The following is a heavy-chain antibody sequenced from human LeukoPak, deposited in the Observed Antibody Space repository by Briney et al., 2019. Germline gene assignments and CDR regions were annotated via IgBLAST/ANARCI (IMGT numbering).Heavy chain of an antibody. V-gene: IGHV3-53*01. CDR2: IYSGGST. Sequence: PGGSLRLSCAASGFTVSSNYMSWVRQAPGKGLEWVSVIYSGGSTYYADSVKGRFTISRDNSKNTLYLQMNSLRAEDTAVYYCASNYGSGSYYNLHGWGQGTLVTVSS. CDR3: ASNYGSGSYYNLHG. J-gene: IGHJ4*02. CDR1: GFTVSSNY. D-gene: IGHD3-10*01.